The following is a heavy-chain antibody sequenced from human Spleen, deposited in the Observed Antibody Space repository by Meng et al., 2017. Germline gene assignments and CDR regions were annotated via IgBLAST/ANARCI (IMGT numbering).Heavy chain of an antibody. J-gene: IGHJ4*02. D-gene: IGHD3-22*01. CDR1: GGSISSSNW. CDR2: IYHSGST. CDR3: ARQNYDSSGYYFDY. V-gene: IGHV4-4*02. Sequence: GELPESGPGLVKPSQTPSLTCTVSGGSISSSNWWSWVRQPPGKGLEWIGEIYHSGSTNYNPSLKSRVTISVDKSKNQFSLKLSSVTAADTAVYYCARQNYDSSGYYFDYWGQGTLVTVSS.